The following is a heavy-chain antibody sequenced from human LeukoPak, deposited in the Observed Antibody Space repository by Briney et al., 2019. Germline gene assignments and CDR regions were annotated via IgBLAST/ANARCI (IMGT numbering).Heavy chain of an antibody. J-gene: IGHJ4*02. CDR1: GGSISSSYW. CDR3: ARGSLVGATDY. V-gene: IGHV4-4*02. Sequence: SETLSLTCAVSGGSISSSYWWSWVRQPPGKGLEWIGEINHSGSPNYNPSLKSRVTISVDTSKNQFSLRLSSVTAADTAVYYCARGSLVGATDYWGQGTLVTVSS. CDR2: INHSGSP. D-gene: IGHD1-26*01.